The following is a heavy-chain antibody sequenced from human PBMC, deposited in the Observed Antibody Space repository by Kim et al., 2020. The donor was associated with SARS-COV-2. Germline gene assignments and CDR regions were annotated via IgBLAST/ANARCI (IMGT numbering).Heavy chain of an antibody. CDR3: ARGLYYDFWSGYYWGTYNWFDP. D-gene: IGHD3-3*01. V-gene: IGHV4-30-2*01. CDR2: IYHSGST. CDR1: GGSISSGGYS. J-gene: IGHJ5*02. Sequence: SETLSLTCAVSGGSISSGGYSWSWIRQPPGKGLEWIGYIYHSGSTYYNPSLKSRVTISVDRSKNQFSLKLSSVTAADTAVYYCARGLYYDFWSGYYWGTYNWFDPWGQGTLVTVSS.